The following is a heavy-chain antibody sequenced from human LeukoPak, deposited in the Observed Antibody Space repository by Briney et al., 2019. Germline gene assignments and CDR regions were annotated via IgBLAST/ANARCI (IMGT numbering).Heavy chain of an antibody. J-gene: IGHJ4*02. D-gene: IGHD5-18*01. CDR1: GFTFGSYA. CDR3: ARDPGAMAQGDYFDY. Sequence: GGSLRLSCAASGFTFGSYAMNWVRQAPGKGLEWVSGISWNSGSIGYADSVKGRFTISRDNAKNSLYLQMNSLRAEDTAVYYCARDPGAMAQGDYFDYWGQGTLVTVSS. CDR2: ISWNSGSI. V-gene: IGHV3-9*01.